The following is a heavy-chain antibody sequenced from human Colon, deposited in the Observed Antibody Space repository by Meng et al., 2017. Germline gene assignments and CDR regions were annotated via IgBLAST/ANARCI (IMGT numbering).Heavy chain of an antibody. CDR3: ARHLGWEFDY. V-gene: IGHV4/OR15-8*02. D-gene: IGHD6-19*01. Sequence: HVHLQTSGPWLCWPVASLCPPVVFFVSSLTSSNWWSWARPAPWKWMEWIGQIDRSGKIDYNPSLKSRVTISLDKSMNQLFLEVYFVTAADTAIYYCARHLGWEFDYWGPGNLVTVSS. J-gene: IGHJ4*02. CDR1: VSSLTSSNW. CDR2: IDRSGKI.